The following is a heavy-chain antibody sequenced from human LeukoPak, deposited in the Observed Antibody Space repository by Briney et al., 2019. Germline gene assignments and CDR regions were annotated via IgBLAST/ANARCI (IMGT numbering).Heavy chain of an antibody. CDR2: IYSGGST. Sequence: GGSLRLSCAASGFTVSSKYMSGVRQAPGKGLEWVSSIYSGGSTYYADSVKGRFTISRDNSKNTVYLQMNSLRAEDTAVYFCARVRVDRSELNLDAFENWGQGTMVTVSS. CDR3: ARVRVDRSELNLDAFEN. J-gene: IGHJ3*02. CDR1: GFTVSSKY. D-gene: IGHD3-3*01. V-gene: IGHV3-53*01.